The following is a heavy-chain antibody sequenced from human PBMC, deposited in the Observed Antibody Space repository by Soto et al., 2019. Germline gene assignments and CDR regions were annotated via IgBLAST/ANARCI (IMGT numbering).Heavy chain of an antibody. V-gene: IGHV3-9*01. D-gene: IGHD2-2*01. CDR3: AKGGQLLVEGGGY. CDR2: ISWNSGSI. Sequence: EVQLVESGGGLVQPGRSLRLSCAASGFTFDDYAMHWVRQAPGKGLEWVSGISWNSGSIGYADSVKGRFTISRANAKNSLYLQMNSLRAEDTALYYCAKGGQLLVEGGGYWGQGTLVTVSS. J-gene: IGHJ4*02. CDR1: GFTFDDYA.